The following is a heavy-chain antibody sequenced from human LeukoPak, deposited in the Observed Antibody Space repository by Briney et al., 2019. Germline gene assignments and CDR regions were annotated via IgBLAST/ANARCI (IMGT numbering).Heavy chain of an antibody. CDR1: GFTFSSYS. D-gene: IGHD3-10*01. CDR2: ISSSSSYI. J-gene: IGHJ4*02. V-gene: IGHV3-21*01. CDR3: ARDDGYYYGSGSYLFDY. Sequence: GGSLRLSCAASGFTFSSYSMNWVRQAPGKGLEWVSSISSSSSYIYYADSVKGRFTISRDNAKNSLYLQMNSLRAEDTAVYYCARDDGYYYGSGSYLFDYWGQGTLVTVSS.